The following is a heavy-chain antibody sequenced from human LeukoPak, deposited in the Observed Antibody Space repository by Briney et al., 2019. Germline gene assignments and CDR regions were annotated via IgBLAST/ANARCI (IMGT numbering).Heavy chain of an antibody. D-gene: IGHD6-13*01. CDR2: INPNSGGT. CDR3: ARGPRSYSSSWYNWFDP. Sequence: ASVKVSCKASGYTFTGYYMHWVRQAPGQGLEWMGWINPNSGGTNYAQKFQGRVTMTRDTSNSTAYMELSRLRSDDTAVYYCARGPRSYSSSWYNWFDPWGQGTLVTVSP. J-gene: IGHJ5*02. CDR1: GYTFTGYY. V-gene: IGHV1-2*02.